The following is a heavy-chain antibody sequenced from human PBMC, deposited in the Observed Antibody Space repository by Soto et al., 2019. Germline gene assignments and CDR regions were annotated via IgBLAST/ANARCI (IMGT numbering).Heavy chain of an antibody. CDR1: GFTFSNAW. CDR3: TTDKSGCPYYYGMDV. CDR2: IKSKTDGGTT. D-gene: IGHD6-19*01. V-gene: IGHV3-15*07. Sequence: GGSLRLSCADSGFTFSNAWMNWVRQAPGKGLEWVGRIKSKTDGGTTDYAAPVKGRFTISRDDSKNTLYLQMNSLKTEDTAVYHCTTDKSGCPYYYGMDVWGQGTTVTVSS. J-gene: IGHJ6*02.